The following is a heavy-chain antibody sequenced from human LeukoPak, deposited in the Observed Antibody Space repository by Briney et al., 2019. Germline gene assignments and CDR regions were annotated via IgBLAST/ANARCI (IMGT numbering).Heavy chain of an antibody. Sequence: SETLSLTCAVYGGSFSRYYWSWIRQPPGKGLEWIGEINHSGSTNYNPSLKSRVTISVDTSKNQFSLKLSSVTAADTAVYYCARWVAAAGTVDYWGQGTLVTVSS. D-gene: IGHD6-13*01. CDR1: GGSFSRYY. CDR3: ARWVAAAGTVDY. CDR2: INHSGST. J-gene: IGHJ4*02. V-gene: IGHV4-34*01.